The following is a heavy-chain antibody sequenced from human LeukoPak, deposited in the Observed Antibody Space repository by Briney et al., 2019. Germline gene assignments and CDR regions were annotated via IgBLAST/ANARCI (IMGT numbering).Heavy chain of an antibody. CDR1: GGSFSGYY. J-gene: IGHJ4*02. CDR3: ARGDVVTSSPLFDY. Sequence: SETLSLTCAVYGGSFSGYYWSWIRQPPGKGLEWIGEINHSGSTNYNPSLKSRVTISVDTSKNQFSPKLSSVTAADTAVYYCARGDVVTSSPLFDYWGQGTLVTVSS. CDR2: INHSGST. V-gene: IGHV4-34*01. D-gene: IGHD4-17*01.